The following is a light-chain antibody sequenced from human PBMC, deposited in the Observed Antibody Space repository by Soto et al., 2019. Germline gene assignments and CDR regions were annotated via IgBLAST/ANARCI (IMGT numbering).Light chain of an antibody. CDR1: QSVKNN. CDR3: QQYGTCPPRWT. Sequence: EIVMAQSPATLSVSPGERATLSCRASQSVKNNLAWYQQKPGQPPRLLIYGASTRATGIPARFSGSGSGTEFTLTISSLQSEDFAVYFCQQYGTCPPRWTFGQGTKVEIK. CDR2: GAS. V-gene: IGKV3-15*01. J-gene: IGKJ1*01.